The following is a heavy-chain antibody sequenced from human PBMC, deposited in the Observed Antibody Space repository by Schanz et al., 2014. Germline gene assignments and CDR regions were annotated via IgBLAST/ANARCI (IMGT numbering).Heavy chain of an antibody. D-gene: IGHD3-3*01. CDR3: ARDKGGYYPFDY. CDR2: ISYDGINK. Sequence: QVQLVESGGGVVQPGGSLRLSCAASGFNFSTYALHWVRQAPGKGLEWVAVISYDGINKYYADSVKGRFTISRGNSKNTLYLQMNSLRADDTAVYYCARDKGGYYPFDYWGRGTLVTVSS. V-gene: IGHV3-30*04. J-gene: IGHJ4*02. CDR1: GFNFSTYA.